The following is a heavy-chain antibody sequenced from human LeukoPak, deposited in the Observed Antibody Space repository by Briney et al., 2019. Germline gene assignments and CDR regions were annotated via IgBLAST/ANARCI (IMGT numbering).Heavy chain of an antibody. D-gene: IGHD3-10*01. CDR3: ARQWRMVRGVLDP. CDR2: IYYSGNT. V-gene: IGHV4-39*01. CDR1: GVSISSSNSY. J-gene: IGHJ5*02. Sequence: SETLSLTCTVSGVSISSSNSYWGWIRQPPGKGLEWIGSIYYSGNTYYNASLKSQVSISIDTSKNQFSLKLTSVTAADTAVYYCARQWRMVRGVLDPWGQGTLVTVSS.